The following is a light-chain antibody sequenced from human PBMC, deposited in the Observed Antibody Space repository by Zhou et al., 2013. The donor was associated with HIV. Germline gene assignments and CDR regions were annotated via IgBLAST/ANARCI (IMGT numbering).Light chain of an antibody. CDR2: DAS. CDR1: QSVGSN. J-gene: IGKJ5*01. Sequence: EIVMTQSPAALSGSPGEKVTLSCRASQSVGSNLAWYQQRPGLPPRLVIYDASNRASGIPARFSGSGSGTDFTLTISSLEPEDSAVYYCQQRDNWPITFGQGTRLEI. CDR3: QQRDNWPIT. V-gene: IGKV3-11*01.